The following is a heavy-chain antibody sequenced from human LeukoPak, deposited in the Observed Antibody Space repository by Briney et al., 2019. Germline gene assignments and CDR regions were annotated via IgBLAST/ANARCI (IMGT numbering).Heavy chain of an antibody. Sequence: TPSETLSLTCTVSGVSISSYYWSWIRQPPGKGLEWIGYIYYSGSTNYNPSLKSRVTISVDTSKNQFSLKLSSVTAADTAVYYCATGRGGPAASFDYWGQGTLVTVSS. D-gene: IGHD2-2*01. J-gene: IGHJ4*02. CDR2: IYYSGST. V-gene: IGHV4-59*01. CDR1: GVSISSYY. CDR3: ATGRGGPAASFDY.